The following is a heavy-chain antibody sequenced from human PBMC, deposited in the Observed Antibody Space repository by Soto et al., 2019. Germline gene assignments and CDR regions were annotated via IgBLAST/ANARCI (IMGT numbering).Heavy chain of an antibody. CDR3: ARYPVDIVATTYYYYYYGMDV. D-gene: IGHD5-12*01. V-gene: IGHV5-51*01. CDR1: GYSFTSYW. Sequence: GESLKISCKGSGYSFTSYWIGWVRQMPGKGLEWMGIIYPGDSDTRYSPSFQGQVTISADKSISTAYLQWSSLKASDTAMYYCARYPVDIVATTYYYYYYGMDVWGQGTTVTVSS. J-gene: IGHJ6*02. CDR2: IYPGDSDT.